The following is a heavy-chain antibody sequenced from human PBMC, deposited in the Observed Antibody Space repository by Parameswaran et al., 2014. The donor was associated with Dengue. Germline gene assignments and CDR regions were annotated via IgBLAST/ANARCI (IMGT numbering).Heavy chain of an antibody. D-gene: IGHD3-3*01. Sequence: VRQAPGKGLEWIGYVFYSGSTYYIPSLKSRVTISLDTSKNQFSLKLRSVTAADTAMYYCARVYLGILRFDP. V-gene: IGHV4-31*02. CDR3: ARVYLGILRFDP. J-gene: IGHJ5*02. CDR2: VFYSGST.